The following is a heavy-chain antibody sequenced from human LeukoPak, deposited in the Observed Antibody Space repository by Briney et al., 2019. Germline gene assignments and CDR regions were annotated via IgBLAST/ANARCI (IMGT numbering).Heavy chain of an antibody. V-gene: IGHV1-18*01. CDR2: ISAYNGNT. D-gene: IGHD6-13*01. J-gene: IGHJ4*02. CDR3: ARVWRGYSSSGYGDY. Sequence: ASVKVSCKASGYTFTSYGISWVRQAPGQGLKWMGWISAYNGNTNYAQKPQGRVTMTTDTSTSTAYMELRSLRSDDTAVYYCARVWRGYSSSGYGDYWGQGTLVTVSS. CDR1: GYTFTSYG.